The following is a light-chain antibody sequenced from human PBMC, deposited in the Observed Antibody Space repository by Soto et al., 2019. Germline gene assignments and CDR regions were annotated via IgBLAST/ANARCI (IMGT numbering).Light chain of an antibody. V-gene: IGKV3D-11*01. Sequence: MLTQSPATLSLSPGDRAILSCRASQDVSISLGWYQQKPGQAPRLLIYDASNRATGIPDRFSGSGSGTYFTLTISSLEPEDFAVYYCLQRASWRSFGQGTKLEIK. CDR3: LQRASWRS. J-gene: IGKJ2*01. CDR2: DAS. CDR1: QDVSIS.